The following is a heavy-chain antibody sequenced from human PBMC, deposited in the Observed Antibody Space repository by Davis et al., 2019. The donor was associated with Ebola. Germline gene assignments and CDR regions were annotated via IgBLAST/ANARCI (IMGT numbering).Heavy chain of an antibody. CDR2: INHSGST. CDR3: ARDLSWELPQQWFDP. J-gene: IGHJ5*02. V-gene: IGHV4-34*01. Sequence: MPGGSLRLSCVASGFTFSNYEMNWVRQPPGKGLEWIGEINHSGSTNYNPSLKSRVTISVDTSKNQFSLKLSSVTAADTAVYYCARDLSWELPQQWFDPWGQGTLVTVSS. D-gene: IGHD1-26*01. CDR1: GFTFSNYE.